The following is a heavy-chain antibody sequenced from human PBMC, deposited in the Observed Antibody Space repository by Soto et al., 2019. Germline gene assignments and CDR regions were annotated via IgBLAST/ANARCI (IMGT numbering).Heavy chain of an antibody. CDR1: GFTFSSYS. V-gene: IGHV3-48*01. CDR3: AREPYYYGSGFYYFDY. Sequence: GGSLRLSCAASGFTFSSYSMNWVRQAPGKGLEWVSYISSSSSTIYYADSVKGRFTISRDNAKNSLYLQMNSLRAEDTAVYYCAREPYYYGSGFYYFDYWGQGTLVTVSS. J-gene: IGHJ4*02. CDR2: ISSSSSTI. D-gene: IGHD3-10*01.